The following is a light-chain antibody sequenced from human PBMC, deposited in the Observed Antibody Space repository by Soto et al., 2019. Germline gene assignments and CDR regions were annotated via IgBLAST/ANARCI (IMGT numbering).Light chain of an antibody. Sequence: QSALTQPASVSGSPGQSITISCTGTSRDIGLYNLVSWYQQLPGKAPKLIIYEVNERPSGISDRFSGSKSGNTASLTSSGLQDEDEADYYCCSYVGSSILMFGGGTKLTVL. CDR3: CSYVGSSILM. J-gene: IGLJ3*02. CDR2: EVN. CDR1: SRDIGLYNL. V-gene: IGLV2-23*02.